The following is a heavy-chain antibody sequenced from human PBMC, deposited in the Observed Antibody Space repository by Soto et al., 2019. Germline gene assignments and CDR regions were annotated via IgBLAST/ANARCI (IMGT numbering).Heavy chain of an antibody. D-gene: IGHD3-9*01. CDR3: TSLLDILTGPYYYYYMDV. Sequence: GGSLRLSCAASGFTFSGSAMHWVRQASGKGLEWVGRIRSKANSYATAYAASVKGRFTISRDDSKNTAYLQMNGLKTEDTAVYYCTSLLDILTGPYYYYYMDVWGKGTTVTVSS. V-gene: IGHV3-73*01. J-gene: IGHJ6*03. CDR1: GFTFSGSA. CDR2: IRSKANSYAT.